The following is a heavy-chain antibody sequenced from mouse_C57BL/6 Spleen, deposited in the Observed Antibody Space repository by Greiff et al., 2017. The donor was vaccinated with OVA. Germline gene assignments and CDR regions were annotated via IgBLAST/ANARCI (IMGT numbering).Heavy chain of an antibody. CDR1: GYTFTDYN. V-gene: IGHV1-22*01. Sequence: EVKLMESGPELVKPGASVKMSCKASGYTFTDYNMHWVKQSHGKSLEWIGYINPNNGGTSYNQKFKGKATLTVNKSSSTAYMELRSLTSEDSAVYYCVRHYYGSSYPFAYWGQGTLVTVSA. CDR2: INPNNGGT. D-gene: IGHD1-1*01. CDR3: VRHYYGSSYPFAY. J-gene: IGHJ3*01.